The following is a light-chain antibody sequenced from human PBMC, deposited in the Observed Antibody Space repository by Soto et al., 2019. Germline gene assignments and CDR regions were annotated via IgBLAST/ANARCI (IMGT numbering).Light chain of an antibody. CDR1: QSVSSSY. CDR2: GAS. CDR3: QRYGGPSWT. Sequence: EIVLTQSPGTLSLSPGERATPSCRASQSVSSSYLAWYQQKPGQAPRLLIFGASSRATGIPDKFSGSGSGTDFTLTISRLEPDDFAVYYCQRYGGPSWTFGQGTKVDIK. J-gene: IGKJ1*01. V-gene: IGKV3-20*01.